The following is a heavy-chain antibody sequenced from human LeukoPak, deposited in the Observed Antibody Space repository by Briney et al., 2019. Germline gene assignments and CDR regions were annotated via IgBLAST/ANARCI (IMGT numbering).Heavy chain of an antibody. CDR2: ISSSSSTI. Sequence: PAGSLSLSCAASGFTFSSYSLNWIRQAPGKGLEWVSYISSSSSTIYYADSVKGRFTISRDNAKNSLYLQMNSLRAEDTAVYYCATTQQLVFFDYWGQGTLVTVSS. D-gene: IGHD6-13*01. J-gene: IGHJ4*02. V-gene: IGHV3-48*01. CDR3: ATTQQLVFFDY. CDR1: GFTFSSYS.